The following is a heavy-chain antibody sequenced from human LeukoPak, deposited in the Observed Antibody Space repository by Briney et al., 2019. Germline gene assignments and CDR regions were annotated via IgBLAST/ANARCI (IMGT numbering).Heavy chain of an antibody. D-gene: IGHD4-17*01. V-gene: IGHV4-59*01. J-gene: IGHJ3*02. CDR1: TGFLNLFY. CDR2: ISSTVTT. CDR3: AQDLARKSGDYGNDGFDI. Sequence: SETLSLTRTVSTGFLNLFYWGWIRQPPQEGREWIGYISSTVTTYFNPSLKTRVTISLNTSQNHFSLNLGSATATDPAVYYCAQDLARKSGDYGNDGFDIWGLGTMVTVSS.